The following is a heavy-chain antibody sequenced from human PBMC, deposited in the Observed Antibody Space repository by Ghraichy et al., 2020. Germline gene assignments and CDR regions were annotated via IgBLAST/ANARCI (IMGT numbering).Heavy chain of an antibody. Sequence: GGSLRLSCAVSEFTFDGYPMSWVRQAPGKGLEWVSILVADGRSTFYADSVKGRFTISRDKSKRTMYLQMNSLRADDTAVYYCATGGGSLGEGAFDVWGQGTKVTVSS. D-gene: IGHD3-10*01. CDR1: EFTFDGYP. CDR3: ATGGGSLGEGAFDV. J-gene: IGHJ3*01. CDR2: LVADGRST. V-gene: IGHV3-23*01.